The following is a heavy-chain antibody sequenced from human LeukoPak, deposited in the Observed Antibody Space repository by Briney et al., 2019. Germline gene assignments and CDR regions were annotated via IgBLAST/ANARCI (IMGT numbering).Heavy chain of an antibody. CDR3: ARGSSSSLYYFDY. CDR2: IYLSGST. D-gene: IGHD2-2*01. V-gene: IGHV4-31*03. Sequence: PSQTLSLTCTVSGGSINSGGYYWSWIRQHPGKGLEWIGYIYLSGSTYYNPSLKSRVTILVDTSMNQFSLRLSSVTAADTAVYYCARGSSSSLYYFDYWGQGTLVTVSS. CDR1: GGSINSGGYY. J-gene: IGHJ4*02.